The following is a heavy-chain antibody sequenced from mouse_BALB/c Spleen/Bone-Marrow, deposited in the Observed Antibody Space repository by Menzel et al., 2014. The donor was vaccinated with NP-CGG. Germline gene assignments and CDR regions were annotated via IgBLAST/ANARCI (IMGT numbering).Heavy chain of an antibody. Sequence: EVKLVESGGGLVQPGGSLRLSCATSGFTFTDYYMNWVRQPPGKALEWLGFIRNEANGYTTEYSASVKSRFTISRDNSQNILYLQMNTLRADDSATYYCARDKGRVFFDYWGQGTTLTVSS. CDR2: IRNEANGYTT. CDR3: ARDKGRVFFDY. V-gene: IGHV7-3*02. CDR1: GFTFTDYY. J-gene: IGHJ2*01.